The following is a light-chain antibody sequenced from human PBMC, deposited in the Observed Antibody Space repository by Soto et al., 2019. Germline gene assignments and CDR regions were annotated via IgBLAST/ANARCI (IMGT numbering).Light chain of an antibody. CDR3: HQYYTYSRT. Sequence: DIQMTQSPSTLSASVGDRVTITCRASQSISSWLAWYQQKPGKAPKLLIYDASSLESGVPSRFSGSGSETEFTLTISSLQPDDFATYYCHQYYTYSRTFGQGTKVDIK. CDR1: QSISSW. V-gene: IGKV1-5*01. CDR2: DAS. J-gene: IGKJ1*01.